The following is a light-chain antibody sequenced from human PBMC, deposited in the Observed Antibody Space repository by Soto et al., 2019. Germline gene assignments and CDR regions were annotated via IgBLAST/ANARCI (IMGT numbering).Light chain of an antibody. CDR2: EVS. CDR1: SSDVSIYNY. J-gene: IGLJ2*01. V-gene: IGLV2-14*01. Sequence: QSVLTQPASVSGSPGQSITISCTGTSSDVSIYNYVSWYQQHPGKAPKLMIYEVSNRPSGVPDRFSGSKSGTTASLTISGLQADDEAEYFCSSHTDGRTFVFGGGTKVTV. CDR3: SSHTDGRTFV.